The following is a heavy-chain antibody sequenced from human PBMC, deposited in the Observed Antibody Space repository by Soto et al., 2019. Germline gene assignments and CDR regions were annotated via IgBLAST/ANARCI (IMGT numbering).Heavy chain of an antibody. J-gene: IGHJ5*02. V-gene: IGHV1-69*01. CDR1: GGTFSSYA. Sequence: QVQLVQSGAEVKKPGASVKVSCKASGGTFSSYAISWVRQAPGQGLEWMGGIIPSCGTANYAQKFQGRVTMTAAESTSTAYMELSSLRSEDMAVYDCARAVEARYWFDHWGQGTLVTVSS. D-gene: IGHD6-6*01. CDR3: ARAVEARYWFDH. CDR2: IIPSCGTA.